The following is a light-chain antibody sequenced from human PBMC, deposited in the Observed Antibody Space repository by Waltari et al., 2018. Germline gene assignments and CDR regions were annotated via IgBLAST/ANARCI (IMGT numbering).Light chain of an antibody. Sequence: EIVLTQSPATLSSSPGERAHLSCRASQSVSSYLAWYQQKPGQAPRLRIYDASNRATGIPARFSGSGSGTDFTLTISSLEPEDFAVYYCQQRSNWWTFGQGTKVEIK. CDR2: DAS. CDR3: QQRSNWWT. V-gene: IGKV3-11*01. J-gene: IGKJ1*01. CDR1: QSVSSY.